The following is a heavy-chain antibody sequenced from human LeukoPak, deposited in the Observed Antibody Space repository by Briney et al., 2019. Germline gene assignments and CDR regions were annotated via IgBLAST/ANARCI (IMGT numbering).Heavy chain of an antibody. D-gene: IGHD5-18*01. V-gene: IGHV3-74*01. CDR2: IKGDERST. Sequence: GGSLRLSCAAPGFTFSSYWLHWVRQAPGKGLVWVSRIKGDERSTNYADSVKGRFTISRDNAKNTVYLEMNSLRAEDTAVYYCVRGQLWSYYHDYWGQGTLVTVSS. CDR1: GFTFSSYW. J-gene: IGHJ4*02. CDR3: VRGQLWSYYHDY.